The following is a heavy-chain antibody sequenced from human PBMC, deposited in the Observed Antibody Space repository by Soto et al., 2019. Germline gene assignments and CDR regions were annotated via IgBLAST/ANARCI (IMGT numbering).Heavy chain of an antibody. CDR3: ARDRELELRTGFDY. CDR2: ISSSSSYI. J-gene: IGHJ4*02. Sequence: EVQLVESGGGLVKPGGSLRLSCAASGFTFSSYSMNWVRQAPGKGLEWVSSISSSSSYIYYADSVKGRFTISRDNAKNSLYLQMNSLRAEDTAVYYCARDRELELRTGFDYWGQGTLVTVSS. D-gene: IGHD1-7*01. V-gene: IGHV3-21*01. CDR1: GFTFSSYS.